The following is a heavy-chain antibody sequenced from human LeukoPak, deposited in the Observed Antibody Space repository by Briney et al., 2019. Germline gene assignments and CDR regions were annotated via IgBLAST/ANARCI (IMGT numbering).Heavy chain of an antibody. CDR2: INPNSGGT. J-gene: IGHJ4*02. V-gene: IGHV1-2*02. Sequence: GASVKVSCKASGYTFTGYYMHWVRQAPGQGLEWMGWINPNSGGTNYAQKFQGRVTMTRDTSISTAYMELSRLGSDDTAVYYCASIRGYSSGWSPGDYWGQGTLVTVSS. D-gene: IGHD6-19*01. CDR3: ASIRGYSSGWSPGDY. CDR1: GYTFTGYY.